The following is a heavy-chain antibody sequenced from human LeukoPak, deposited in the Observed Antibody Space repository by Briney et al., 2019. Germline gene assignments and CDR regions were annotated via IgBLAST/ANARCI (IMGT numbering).Heavy chain of an antibody. J-gene: IGHJ5*02. CDR1: GYTFTGYY. CDR3: ARDKHCDILTGYNNWFDP. D-gene: IGHD3-9*01. CDR2: INPNSGGT. V-gene: IGHV1-2*02. Sequence: GASVKVSCKASGYTFTGYYMHWVRQAPGQGLEWMGWINPNSGGTNYAQKFQGRVTMTRDTSISTAYMELSRLRSDDTAVYYCARDKHCDILTGYNNWFDPWGQGTLVTVSS.